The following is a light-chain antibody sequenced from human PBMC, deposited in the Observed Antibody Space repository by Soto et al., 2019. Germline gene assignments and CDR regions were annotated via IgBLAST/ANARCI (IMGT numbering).Light chain of an antibody. V-gene: IGKV3-11*01. CDR1: QSVSSY. Sequence: EIVLTQSPATLSLSPGERATLSCRASQSVSSYLAWYQQKPGQAPRLLIYDASNRATGIPARFSGSGSGTDFRLTSSSLVPEGFAVYYCQLRRRGYTFGQGTKLEIK. CDR2: DAS. J-gene: IGKJ2*01. CDR3: QLRRRGYT.